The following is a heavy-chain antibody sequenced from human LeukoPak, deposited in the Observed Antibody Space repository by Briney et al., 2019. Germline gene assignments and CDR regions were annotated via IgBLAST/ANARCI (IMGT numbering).Heavy chain of an antibody. Sequence: GASVKVSCKASGGTFSSYAISWVRQAPGQGLEWMGGVIPIFGTANYAQKFQGRVTITADESTSTAYMELSSLRSEDTAVYYCASKGDSSRFDYWGQGTLVTVSS. J-gene: IGHJ4*02. CDR2: VIPIFGTA. D-gene: IGHD6-13*01. CDR1: GGTFSSYA. V-gene: IGHV1-69*13. CDR3: ASKGDSSRFDY.